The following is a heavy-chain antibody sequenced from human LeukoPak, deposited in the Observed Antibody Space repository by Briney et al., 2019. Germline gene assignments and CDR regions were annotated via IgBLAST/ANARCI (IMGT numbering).Heavy chain of an antibody. CDR2: INPNSGDT. Sequence: GASVTVSCKASGYTFSGYQIHWVRQAPGQELEWMGWINPNSGDTNYAQKFQGRVTMTSDTSISTAYMELSRLSSDDTAVYSCARGAVSGTYRYLYWGQGALVTVSS. D-gene: IGHD3-16*02. CDR3: ARGAVSGTYRYLY. CDR1: GYTFSGYQ. J-gene: IGHJ4*02. V-gene: IGHV1-2*02.